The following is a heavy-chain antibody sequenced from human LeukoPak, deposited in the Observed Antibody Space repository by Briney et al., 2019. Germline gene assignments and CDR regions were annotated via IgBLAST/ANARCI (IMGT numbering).Heavy chain of an antibody. Sequence: SETLSLTCTVSGGSISSYYWSWIRQPPGQGLEWIGYIYYSGSTNYNPSLKTRVTISVDTSKNQFSLKLSSVTAADTAVYYCARESGMTMMVTDAFDIWGQGTMVTVSS. J-gene: IGHJ3*02. CDR1: GGSISSYY. CDR3: ARESGMTMMVTDAFDI. D-gene: IGHD4-23*01. CDR2: IYYSGST. V-gene: IGHV4-59*01.